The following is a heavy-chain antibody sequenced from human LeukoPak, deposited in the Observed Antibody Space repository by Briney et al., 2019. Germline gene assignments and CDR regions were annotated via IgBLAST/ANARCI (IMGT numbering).Heavy chain of an antibody. J-gene: IGHJ6*02. V-gene: IGHV1-69*13. D-gene: IGHD3-22*01. CDR3: ARKMNRGKDRRYDSSGYYYYGMDV. Sequence: SVKVSCKASGGTFSSYAISWVRQAPGQGLEWMGGIIPIFGTANYAQKSQGRVTITADESTSTAYMELSSLRSEDTAVYYCARKMNRGKDRRYDSSGYYYYGMDVWGQGTTVTVSS. CDR2: IIPIFGTA. CDR1: GGTFSSYA.